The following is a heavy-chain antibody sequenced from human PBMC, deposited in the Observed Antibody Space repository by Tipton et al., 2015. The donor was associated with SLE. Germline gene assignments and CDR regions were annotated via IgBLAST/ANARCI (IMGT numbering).Heavy chain of an antibody. Sequence: QLVQSGAEVKKPGESLKISCKGSGYSFSNYWIGWVRQMPGEGLEWMGIIYPGDSDTKYSASFQGQVTISADKSINTAYLQWSSLKASDTAMYYCARSRSQEVGDKRGFDFWGQGTLVTVSS. CDR3: ARSRSQEVGDKRGFDF. CDR1: GYSFSNYW. CDR2: IYPGDSDT. J-gene: IGHJ4*02. D-gene: IGHD4-17*01. V-gene: IGHV5-51*03.